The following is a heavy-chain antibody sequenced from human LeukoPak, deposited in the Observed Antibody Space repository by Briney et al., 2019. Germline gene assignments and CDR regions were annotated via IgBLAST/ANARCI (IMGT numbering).Heavy chain of an antibody. V-gene: IGHV2-70*11. CDR2: IDWDDDK. Sequence: SGPTLVKPTQTLTLTSTFSGFSLSTSGMCVSWIRQPPGRALEWLARIDWDDDKYYSTSLKTRLTISKDTSKNQVVLTMTNMDPVDTVTYYCARITDSSGPEGDYWGQGTLVTVSS. J-gene: IGHJ4*02. CDR1: GFSLSTSGMC. CDR3: ARITDSSGPEGDY. D-gene: IGHD3-22*01.